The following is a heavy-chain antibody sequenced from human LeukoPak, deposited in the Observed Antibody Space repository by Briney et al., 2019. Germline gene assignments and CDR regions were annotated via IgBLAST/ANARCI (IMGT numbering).Heavy chain of an antibody. CDR1: GFTFGSYS. Sequence: GGSLRLSCAASGFTFGSYSMNCVRQAPGKGLEWVSSISSSSSYIYYADSVKGRFTISRDNAKNSLYLQMNSLRAEDTAVYYCARFPYGDRDYWGQGTLVTVSS. J-gene: IGHJ4*02. V-gene: IGHV3-21*01. CDR2: ISSSSSYI. D-gene: IGHD4-17*01. CDR3: ARFPYGDRDY.